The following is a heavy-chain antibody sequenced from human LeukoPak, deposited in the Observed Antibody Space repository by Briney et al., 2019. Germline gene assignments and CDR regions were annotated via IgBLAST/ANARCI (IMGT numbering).Heavy chain of an antibody. Sequence: GASQKISCKGSGYSFTSYWIGWVRQMPGKGLEWMGIIYPGDSDTRYSPSFQGQVSISADKSISTAYLQWSSLKPSDSAMYYCAKRGAWDSCSWENWFDPWGQGTLVTVSS. D-gene: IGHD6-13*01. V-gene: IGHV5-51*01. J-gene: IGHJ5*02. CDR3: AKRGAWDSCSWENWFDP. CDR1: GYSFTSYW. CDR2: IYPGDSDT.